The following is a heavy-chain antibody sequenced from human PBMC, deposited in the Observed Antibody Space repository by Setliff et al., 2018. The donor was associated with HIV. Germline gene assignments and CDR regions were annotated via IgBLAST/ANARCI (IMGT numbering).Heavy chain of an antibody. CDR2: IYGTGFGA. CDR1: GYSFRHFW. CDR3: VRYIGAAAGYIDH. Sequence: PGESLKISCKGSGYSFRHFWIGWVRQMPGKGLEWMGVIYGTGFGARYSPSFRGQVTISADKSTTTAYLDWASLKASDTAMYYCVRYIGAAAGYIDHWGQGTLVTV. J-gene: IGHJ4*02. D-gene: IGHD6-25*01. V-gene: IGHV5-51*01.